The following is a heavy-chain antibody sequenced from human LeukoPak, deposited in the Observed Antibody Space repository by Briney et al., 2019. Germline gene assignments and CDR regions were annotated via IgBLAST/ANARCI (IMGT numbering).Heavy chain of an antibody. CDR3: AKVRQLPYWYFDL. Sequence: GGSLRLSCVVSGLTFSSYAMSWVRQAPGNGLQWVSSISGRGVSTFYADSVKGRLIISRDNSKNTLYLQMNSLRAEDTAIYYCAKVRQLPYWYFDLWGRGTLVTVSS. J-gene: IGHJ2*01. CDR1: GLTFSSYA. D-gene: IGHD4-11*01. V-gene: IGHV3-23*01. CDR2: ISGRGVST.